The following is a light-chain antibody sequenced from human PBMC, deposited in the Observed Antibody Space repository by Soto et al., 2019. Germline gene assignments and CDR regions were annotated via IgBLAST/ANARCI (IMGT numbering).Light chain of an antibody. CDR3: QQYNDWPRT. CDR1: QSVSSN. Sequence: EVVMTQSPGMLSVSPGERATLSCRASQSVSSNLAWYQQRPGQAPRLLIHGASTRATGVPARFSGSGSGTELTLTISGLQSEDFAFYYCQQYNDWPRTFGQGTKVDIK. CDR2: GAS. V-gene: IGKV3-15*01. J-gene: IGKJ1*01.